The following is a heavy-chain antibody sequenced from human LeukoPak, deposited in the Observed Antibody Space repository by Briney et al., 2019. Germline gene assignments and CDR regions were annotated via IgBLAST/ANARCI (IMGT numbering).Heavy chain of an antibody. Sequence: ASVKVSCKASGYTFTSYGISWVRLAPGQGLEWMGWISAYNGNTNYAQKLQGRVTMTTDTSTSTAYMELRSLRSDDTAVYYCARDGFFVREYYYYGMDVWGQGTTVTVSS. CDR3: ARDGFFVREYYYYGMDV. V-gene: IGHV1-18*01. J-gene: IGHJ6*02. CDR1: GYTFTSYG. CDR2: ISAYNGNT. D-gene: IGHD2/OR15-2a*01.